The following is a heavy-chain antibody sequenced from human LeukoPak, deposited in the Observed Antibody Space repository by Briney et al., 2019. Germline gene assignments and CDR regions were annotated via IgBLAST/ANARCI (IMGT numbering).Heavy chain of an antibody. CDR1: GFTFSSYA. D-gene: IGHD3-3*01. Sequence: GGSLRLSCAASGFTFSSYAMSWVRQAPGKGLEWVSAISGSGGSTYYADSVKGRFTISRDNSKNTLYLQMNSLRAEDTAVYYCARLPAYYDFWSGYSHYYYYMDVWGKGTTVTVSS. V-gene: IGHV3-23*01. CDR3: ARLPAYYDFWSGYSHYYYYMDV. J-gene: IGHJ6*03. CDR2: ISGSGGST.